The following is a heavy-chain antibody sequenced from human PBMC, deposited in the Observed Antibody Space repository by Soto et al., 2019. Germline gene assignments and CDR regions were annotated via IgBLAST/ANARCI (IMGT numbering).Heavy chain of an antibody. CDR3: ARWWSGSRQGFDP. CDR2: IYYTGCT. Sequence: SESLSLTCTVSCGSIRSYYWSWIRQPPGKGLECIGYIYYTGCTSXXPSLKSRXXISVGTSKNHXSLKLXPVTAADTALXYCARWWSGSRQGFDPWGQGTLVTVSS. D-gene: IGHD3-3*01. CDR1: CGSIRSYY. V-gene: IGHV4-59*12. J-gene: IGHJ5*02.